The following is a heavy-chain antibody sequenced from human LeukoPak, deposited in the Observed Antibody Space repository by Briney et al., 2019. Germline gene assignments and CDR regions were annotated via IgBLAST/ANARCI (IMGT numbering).Heavy chain of an antibody. Sequence: GGSLRLSCAASGFTVSSKYMSWVRQAPGKGLEWVSVIYSGGSTYYAGSVKGRFTISRDNSKNTLYLQMNSLKAEDTAVYYCASLRITIFGVVTSGMEIDYWGQGTLVTVSS. CDR1: GFTVSSKY. CDR2: IYSGGST. D-gene: IGHD3-3*01. CDR3: ASLRITIFGVVTSGMEIDY. V-gene: IGHV3-53*01. J-gene: IGHJ4*02.